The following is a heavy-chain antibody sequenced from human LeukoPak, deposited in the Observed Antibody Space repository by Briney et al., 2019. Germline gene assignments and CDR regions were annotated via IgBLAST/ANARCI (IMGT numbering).Heavy chain of an antibody. J-gene: IGHJ5*02. V-gene: IGHV3-23*01. CDR3: AKKYSTGLDP. D-gene: IGHD1-26*01. Sequence: GGSLRLSCAASGFTFSDYAMSWVRQAPGKGLEWVSAISGSATSTYYADSVKGRFTISRDNSKNTLYVQMNSLRAEDTAIYYCAKKYSTGLDPWGQGTLVTVSS. CDR1: GFTFSDYA. CDR2: ISGSATST.